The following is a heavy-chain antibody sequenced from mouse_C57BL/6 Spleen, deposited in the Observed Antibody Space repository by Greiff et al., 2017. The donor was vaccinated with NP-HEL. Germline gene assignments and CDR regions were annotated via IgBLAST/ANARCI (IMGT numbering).Heavy chain of an antibody. CDR2: ISNGGGST. J-gene: IGHJ3*01. CDR3: ARDGYPPFAY. V-gene: IGHV5-12*01. CDR1: GFTFSDYY. D-gene: IGHD2-3*01. Sequence: EVNFFDSGVCLLQPGGSLKLSCAASGFTFSDYYMYWVRQTPEKRLEWVAYISNGGGSTYYPDTVKGRFTISRDNAKNTLYLQMSRLKSEDTAMYYCARDGYPPFAYWGQGTLVTVSA.